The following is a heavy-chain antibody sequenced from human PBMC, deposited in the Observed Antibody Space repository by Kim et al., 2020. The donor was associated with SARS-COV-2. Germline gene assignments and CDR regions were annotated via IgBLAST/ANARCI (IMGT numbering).Heavy chain of an antibody. V-gene: IGHV1-18*01. CDR3: ARDSRVGLYSYGYGNFDY. CDR1: GYTFTSYG. J-gene: IGHJ4*02. Sequence: ASVKVSCKASGYTFTSYGISWVRQAPGQGLEWMGWISAYNGNTNYAQKLQGRVTMTTDTSTSTAYMELRSLRSDDTAVYYCARDSRVGLYSYGYGNFDYWGQGTLVTVSS. CDR2: ISAYNGNT. D-gene: IGHD5-18*01.